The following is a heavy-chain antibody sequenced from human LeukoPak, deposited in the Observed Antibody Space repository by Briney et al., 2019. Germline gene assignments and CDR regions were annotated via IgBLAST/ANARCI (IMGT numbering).Heavy chain of an antibody. CDR1: GGSFSGYY. J-gene: IGHJ4*02. CDR2: INHSGST. V-gene: IGHV4-34*01. Sequence: SETLSLTCAVYGGSFSGYYWSWIRQPPGKGLGWIGEINHSGSTNYNPSLKSRVTISVDTSKNQFSLKLSSVTAADTAVYYCASMLPATAIHFDYWGQGTLVTVSS. D-gene: IGHD2-2*02. CDR3: ASMLPATAIHFDY.